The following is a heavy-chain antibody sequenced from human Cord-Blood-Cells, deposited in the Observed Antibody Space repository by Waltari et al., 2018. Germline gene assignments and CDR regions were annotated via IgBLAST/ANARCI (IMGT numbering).Heavy chain of an antibody. J-gene: IGHJ3*02. CDR3: AKDKAGVHAFDI. V-gene: IGHV3-23*04. CDR1: GFTFSSYA. CDR2: IRGSGGST. Sequence: EVQLVESGGGLVQPGGSRRLPCAASGFTFSSYAMSCVRQAPGRGLEWVLAIRGSGGSTYYADSVKGRFTISRDNSKNTLYLQMNSLRAEDTAVYYCAKDKAGVHAFDIWGQGTMVTVSS. D-gene: IGHD6-19*01.